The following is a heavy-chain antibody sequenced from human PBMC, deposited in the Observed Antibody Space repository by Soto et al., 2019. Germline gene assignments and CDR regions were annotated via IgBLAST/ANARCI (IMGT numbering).Heavy chain of an antibody. CDR3: AREYCSSTSCYIWFDP. Sequence: QVQLVRSGAEVKKPGASVKVSCKASGYTFTSYGISWVRQAPGQGLEWLGWISAYNGNTNYAQKLQGRVTMTTDTSTSTAYMELRSLRSDDTAVYYCAREYCSSTSCYIWFDPWGQGTLVTVSS. J-gene: IGHJ5*02. CDR2: ISAYNGNT. D-gene: IGHD2-2*02. V-gene: IGHV1-18*01. CDR1: GYTFTSYG.